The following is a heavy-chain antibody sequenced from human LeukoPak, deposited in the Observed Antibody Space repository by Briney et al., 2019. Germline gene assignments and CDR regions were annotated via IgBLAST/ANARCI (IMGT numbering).Heavy chain of an antibody. J-gene: IGHJ4*02. CDR1: GFTVRKCG. D-gene: IGHD3-10*01. CDR2: IWYDGSNK. V-gene: IGHV3-33*01. CDR3: ARDLNPEHPTEWFEEEDY. Sequence: GWSLRLSCATSGFTVRKCGMHWVRQAPGKGLEWVAIIWYDGSNKYYVESVKGRFTISRDDSKRTVYLDMNTLRVEDTAVYYCARDLNPEHPTEWFEEEDYWGQGTLVTVSS.